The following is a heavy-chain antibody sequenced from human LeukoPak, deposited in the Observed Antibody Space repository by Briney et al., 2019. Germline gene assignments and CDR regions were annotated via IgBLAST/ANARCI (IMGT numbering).Heavy chain of an antibody. J-gene: IGHJ6*03. CDR3: AVCSTSCYSLGDSYYYYYYMDV. Sequence: ASVKVSCKASGYTFTSYYMHWVRQAPGQGLEWMGIINPSGGSTSYAQKFQGRVTMTRDMSTSTVYMELSSLRSEDTAVYYCAVCSTSCYSLGDSYYYYYYMDVWGKGTTVTVSS. CDR1: GYTFTSYY. CDR2: INPSGGST. V-gene: IGHV1-46*01. D-gene: IGHD2-2*02.